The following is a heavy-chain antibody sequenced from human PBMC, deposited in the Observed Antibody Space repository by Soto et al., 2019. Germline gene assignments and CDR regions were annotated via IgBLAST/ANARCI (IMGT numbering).Heavy chain of an antibody. D-gene: IGHD3-3*01. CDR3: AKAIFITMCGVVIEWNGMDV. Sequence: GGSLRLSCAASGFTFSSYAMSWVRQAPGKGLGWVGAISSSSGSTYYADSVKSRSTNSRDNSKNTLYLQMNSLRAEDTAVYYCAKAIFITMCGVVIEWNGMDVWGQGTTVTVSS. CDR1: GFTFSSYA. V-gene: IGHV3-23*01. CDR2: ISSSSGST. J-gene: IGHJ6*02.